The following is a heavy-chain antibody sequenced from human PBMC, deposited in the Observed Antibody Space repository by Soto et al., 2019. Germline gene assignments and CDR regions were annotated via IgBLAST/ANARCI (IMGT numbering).Heavy chain of an antibody. V-gene: IGHV5-51*01. CDR2: IYPVDSDT. CDR1: GYIFTNYW. D-gene: IGHD2-15*01. J-gene: IGHJ3*02. CDR3: ARRISCSGGSCYDGLDI. Sequence: PGESLKISCKGSGYIFTNYWIGWVRQMPGKGLEWMGIIYPVDSDTRYSPSFQGQVSISAGRSISTAYLQWSSLKASDTAMYYCARRISCSGGSCYDGLDIWGQGTMVTVSS.